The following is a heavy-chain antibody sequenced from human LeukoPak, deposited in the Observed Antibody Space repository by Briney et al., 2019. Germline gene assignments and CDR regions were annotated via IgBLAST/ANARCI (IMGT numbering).Heavy chain of an antibody. D-gene: IGHD3-10*01. CDR2: INPNSGGT. Sequence: ASVKVSCKASGYTFTGYYMHWVRRAPGQGLEWMGWINPNSGGTNYAQKFQGRVTMTRDTSISTAYMELSRLRSDDTAVYYCARGSYSYSYYYYYMDVWGKGTTVTVSS. CDR3: ARGSYSYSYYYYYMDV. V-gene: IGHV1-2*02. CDR1: GYTFTGYY. J-gene: IGHJ6*03.